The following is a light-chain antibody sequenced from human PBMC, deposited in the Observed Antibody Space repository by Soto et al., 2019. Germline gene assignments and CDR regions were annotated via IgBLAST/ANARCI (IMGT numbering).Light chain of an antibody. V-gene: IGKV1-5*03. J-gene: IGKJ1*01. CDR2: NAS. CDR3: QQQNSYSWT. Sequence: DIQMTQSPATLSASVGDRVTLTCRASQSISSWLAWYQQKPGKAPKLRIYNASSLESGVPSRFSGSGSGTEFTIPISSLQPADFATYYCQQQNSYSWTFGQGTKVDI. CDR1: QSISSW.